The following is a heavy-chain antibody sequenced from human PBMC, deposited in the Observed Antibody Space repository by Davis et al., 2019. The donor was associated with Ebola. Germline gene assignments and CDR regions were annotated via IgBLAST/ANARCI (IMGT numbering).Heavy chain of an antibody. J-gene: IGHJ1*01. CDR3: AKDRGGHWVKYFQH. Sequence: GESLKISCAASGFTVSSNYMSWVRQAPGKGLEWVSAIYSGCSTYYADSVKGRFTISRDNSKNTLYLQLNSLRAEDTAVYYCAKDRGGHWVKYFQHRGQGTRVTVSS. V-gene: IGHV3-53*01. D-gene: IGHD3-10*01. CDR2: IYSGCST. CDR1: GFTVSSNY.